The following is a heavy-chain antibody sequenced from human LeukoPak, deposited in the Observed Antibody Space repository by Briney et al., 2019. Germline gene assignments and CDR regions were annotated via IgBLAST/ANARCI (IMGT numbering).Heavy chain of an antibody. CDR2: IGGSGGTT. CDR3: AKAPATGEGYYYYYMDV. V-gene: IGHV3-23*01. J-gene: IGHJ6*03. CDR1: GFTFSSYA. D-gene: IGHD7-27*01. Sequence: GGSLRLSCAASGFTFSSYAVSWVRQAPGKGPEWVSSIGGSGGTTYYADSVKGRFTISTDSSKNTLYLQMNSLRAEDTAVYYCAKAPATGEGYYYYYMDVWGKGTTVTVSS.